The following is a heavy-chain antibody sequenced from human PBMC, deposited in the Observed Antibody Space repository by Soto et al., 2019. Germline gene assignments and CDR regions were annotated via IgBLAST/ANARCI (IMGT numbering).Heavy chain of an antibody. CDR2: IIPIFGTA. J-gene: IGHJ4*02. D-gene: IGHD5-12*01. Sequence: QVPLVQSGAEVKKPGSSVKVSCKASGGTFSSYAISWVRQAPGQGLEWMGGIIPIFGTANYAQKFQGRVTITADESTSTAYMELSSLRSEDTAVYYCAREAEGRGYDRARFDYWGQGTLVTVSS. CDR3: AREAEGRGYDRARFDY. V-gene: IGHV1-69*01. CDR1: GGTFSSYA.